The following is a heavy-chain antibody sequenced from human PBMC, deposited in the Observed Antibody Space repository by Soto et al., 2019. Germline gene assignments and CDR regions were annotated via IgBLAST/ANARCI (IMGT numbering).Heavy chain of an antibody. CDR2: INHSGST. D-gene: IGHD3-9*01. Sequence: SETLSLTCAVYGGSFSGYYWRWIRQPPGKGLEWIGEINHSGSTNYNPSLKSRVTISVDTSKNQFSLKLSSVTAADTAVYYCARRHYDILTGPGGEDVWGQGTTVTGSS. V-gene: IGHV4-34*01. CDR1: GGSFSGYY. CDR3: ARRHYDILTGPGGEDV. J-gene: IGHJ6*02.